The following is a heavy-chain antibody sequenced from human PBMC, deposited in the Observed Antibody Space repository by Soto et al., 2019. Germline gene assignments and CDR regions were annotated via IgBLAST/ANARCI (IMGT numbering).Heavy chain of an antibody. V-gene: IGHV4-59*01. D-gene: IGHD4-17*01. J-gene: IGHJ3*02. CDR1: GGSISSYY. Sequence: QVQLQESGPGLVKPSETLSLTCTVSGGSISSYYWSWIRQPPGKGLEWIGYIYYSGSTNYNPSLKGRVTMSVDTSKNQFSLKLSSVTAADTAVYYCARTYGFDAFDIWGQGTMVTVSS. CDR2: IYYSGST. CDR3: ARTYGFDAFDI.